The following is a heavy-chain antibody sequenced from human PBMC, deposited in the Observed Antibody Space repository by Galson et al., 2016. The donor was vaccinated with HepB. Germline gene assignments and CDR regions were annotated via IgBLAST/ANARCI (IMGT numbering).Heavy chain of an antibody. CDR2: ISGSGDIT. CDR3: AKRIIVESSGGMDV. J-gene: IGHJ6*02. V-gene: IGHV3-23*01. CDR1: GFTFNTYA. Sequence: SLRLSCAASGFTFNTYAMSWVRQAPGKGPEWVSSISGSGDITYNADSVKGRFTISRDNPKHTVYLQMNSLRVEDTAVYYCAKRIIVESSGGMDVWGQGTTVTVSS. D-gene: IGHD1-26*01.